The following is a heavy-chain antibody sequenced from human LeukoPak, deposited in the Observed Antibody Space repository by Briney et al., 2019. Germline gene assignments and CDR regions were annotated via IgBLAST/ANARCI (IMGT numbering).Heavy chain of an antibody. CDR2: IYYSGST. CDR1: GGSIRSSSYY. CDR3: ARQVVAVAGTGYFDY. V-gene: IGHV4-39*01. D-gene: IGHD6-19*01. J-gene: IGHJ4*02. Sequence: SETLSLTCTASGGSIRSSSYYWGWIRQPPGKGLEGIGSIYYSGSTYYNASLKSRGTISVDTSKNQFSLKLNSVTAADTAVYFCARQVVAVAGTGYFDYWGQGTLVTVSS.